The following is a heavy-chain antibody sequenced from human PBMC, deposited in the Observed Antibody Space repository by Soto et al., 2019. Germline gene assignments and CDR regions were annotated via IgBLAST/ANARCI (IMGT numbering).Heavy chain of an antibody. V-gene: IGHV6-1*01. CDR2: TYYRSKWYN. Sequence: PSQTLSLTCAISGDSVSNNNAAWHWIRQSPSRGLEWLGKTYYRSKWYNDYAVSVKSRITINPDTSKNQFSLQLNSVTPEDTAVYYCAREYYHINGSVWGKGTTVTVDS. CDR3: AREYYHINGSV. D-gene: IGHD3-22*01. J-gene: IGHJ6*04. CDR1: GDSVSNNNAA.